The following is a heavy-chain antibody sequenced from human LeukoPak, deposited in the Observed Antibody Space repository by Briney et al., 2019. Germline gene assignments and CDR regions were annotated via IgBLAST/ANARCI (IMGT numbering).Heavy chain of an antibody. CDR1: GGTFSSYA. D-gene: IGHD2-15*01. CDR2: IIPILGIA. CDR3: ARDLQDCSGGSCYSNY. V-gene: IGHV1-69*04. Sequence: GSSVKVSCKASGGTFSSYAISWVRQAPGQGLEWMGRIIPILGIANYAQKFQGRVTITADKSTSTAYMELSSLRSEDTVVYYCARDLQDCSGGSCYSNYWGQGTLVTVSS. J-gene: IGHJ4*02.